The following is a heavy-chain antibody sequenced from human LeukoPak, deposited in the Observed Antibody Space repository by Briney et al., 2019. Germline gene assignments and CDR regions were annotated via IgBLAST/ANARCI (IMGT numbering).Heavy chain of an antibody. Sequence: SETLSLTCTVSGYSISSGYYWGWIRQPPGKGLEWIGSIYHSGSTYYNPSLKSRVTISVDTSKNQFSLKLSSVTAADTAVYYCGIIGDYDILTGYYRGFDYWGQGTLVTVSS. CDR2: IYHSGST. V-gene: IGHV4-38-2*02. D-gene: IGHD3-9*01. CDR3: GIIGDYDILTGYYRGFDY. CDR1: GYSISSGYY. J-gene: IGHJ4*02.